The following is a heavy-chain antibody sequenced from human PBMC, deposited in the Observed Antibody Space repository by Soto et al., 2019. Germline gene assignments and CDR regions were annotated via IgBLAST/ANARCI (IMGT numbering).Heavy chain of an antibody. D-gene: IGHD3-3*01. CDR3: ASSRITIFGGPSPPSFDY. CDR1: GFTFSSYG. V-gene: IGHV3-33*01. Sequence: QVQLVESGGGVVQPGRSLRLSCAASGFTFSSYGMHWVRQAPGKGLEWVAVIWYDGSNKYYADSVKGRFTISRDNSKNTLYLQMNSLRAEDTAVYYCASSRITIFGGPSPPSFDYWGQGTLVTVSS. J-gene: IGHJ4*02. CDR2: IWYDGSNK.